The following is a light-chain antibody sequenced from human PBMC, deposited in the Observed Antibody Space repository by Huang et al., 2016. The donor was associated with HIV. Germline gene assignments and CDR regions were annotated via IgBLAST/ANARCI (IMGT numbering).Light chain of an antibody. Sequence: DIQMTQSPSSLSASVGDRVTITCRASQDISKSLAWYQQRPGKAPKLLLFAASSLVSGVPSRFSGSGSGTDYTLAISSLQPEDFATYYCQQYYTTRLAFGQGTKVEVK. V-gene: IGKV1-NL1*01. J-gene: IGKJ1*01. CDR1: QDISKS. CDR2: AAS. CDR3: QQYYTTRLA.